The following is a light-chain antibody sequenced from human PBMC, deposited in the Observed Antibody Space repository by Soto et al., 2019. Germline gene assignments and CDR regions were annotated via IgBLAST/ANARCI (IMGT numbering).Light chain of an antibody. CDR1: SSDVGGYNS. CDR2: EVT. V-gene: IGLV2-14*01. Sequence: QSLLTQPASVSGSPGQSITISCTGTSSDVGGYNSVSWYQQHPGKAPKLVIYEVTNRPSGMSNRFSGSKSGNTASLTISGLQAEDEADYYCSSYTSSSTRVFGTGTKVTVL. J-gene: IGLJ1*01. CDR3: SSYTSSSTRV.